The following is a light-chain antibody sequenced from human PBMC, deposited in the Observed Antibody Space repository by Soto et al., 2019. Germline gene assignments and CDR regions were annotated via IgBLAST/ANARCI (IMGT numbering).Light chain of an antibody. CDR1: QSLSGNY. CDR2: GAS. CDR3: QQYGSSHMYT. V-gene: IGKV3-20*01. J-gene: IGKJ2*01. Sequence: DIVLTQSPGTLSLSPGERATLSCRASQSLSGNYLAWYQQRPGQPPRLLIYGASSRATGIPDRFSGSGSGTDFNLTISTLEPEDCVVYICQQYGSSHMYTFGQATKLEIK.